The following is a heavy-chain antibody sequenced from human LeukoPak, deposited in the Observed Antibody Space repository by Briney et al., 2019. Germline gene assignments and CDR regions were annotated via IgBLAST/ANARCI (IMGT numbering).Heavy chain of an antibody. D-gene: IGHD6-19*01. CDR3: AKKLTVAGTFDY. V-gene: IGHV3-23*01. CDR2: VSASGATP. Sequence: VGSLRLSCAASGFTFSSFAMSWVRQAPGKGLEWVSAVSASGATPYYADSVKGRFTISRDNSKNTLFLQINSLRAEDTAVYYCAKKLTVAGTFDYGGQGALVTVSS. CDR1: GFTFSSFA. J-gene: IGHJ4*02.